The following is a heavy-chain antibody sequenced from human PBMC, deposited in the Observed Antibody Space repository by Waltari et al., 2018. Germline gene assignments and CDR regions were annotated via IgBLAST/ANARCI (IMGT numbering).Heavy chain of an antibody. CDR2: VQRSGRT. CDR3: ARDRGRGIYLDS. J-gene: IGHJ4*02. D-gene: IGHD2-15*01. V-gene: IGHV4-4*02. Sequence: QLQLQESGPGLVKPSGTLSLTCAVSGAPMSSTDGGSWVRQSPGKGLEWIGQVQRSGRTNYNPSFASRVTISIDTSTNQFSLKVTSATAADTAMYFCARDRGRGIYLDSWGQGTLVTVSP. CDR1: GAPMSSTDG.